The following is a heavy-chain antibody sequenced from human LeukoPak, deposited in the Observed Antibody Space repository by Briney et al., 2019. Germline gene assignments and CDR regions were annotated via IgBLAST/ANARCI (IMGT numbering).Heavy chain of an antibody. V-gene: IGHV1-18*01. Sequence: ASVKVSCKASGYTFTSYGISWVRQAPGQGLEWMGWISAYNGNTNYAQKLQGRVTMTTDTSTSTAYMELRSLRSDDTAVYYCARSITKVRGGHHYYYYYYMDVWGKGTTVTVSS. J-gene: IGHJ6*03. CDR3: ARSITKVRGGHHYYYYYYMDV. CDR1: GYTFTSYG. D-gene: IGHD3-10*01. CDR2: ISAYNGNT.